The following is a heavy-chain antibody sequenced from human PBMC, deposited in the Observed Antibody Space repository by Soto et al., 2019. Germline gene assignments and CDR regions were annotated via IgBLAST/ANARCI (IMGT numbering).Heavy chain of an antibody. V-gene: IGHV3-23*01. D-gene: IGHD3-3*01. CDR3: AKNGDFWSWGMDC. CDR2: ISNSGDGT. CDR1: GFTFSTYA. Sequence: GGSLRLSCAASGFTFSTYAMTWVRQAPGKGLEWVSLISNSGDGTYYADSVKGRFTISRDNSQRTLNLQMNSLRAEDTAVYYCAKNGDFWSWGMDCWGQGTTVTVSS. J-gene: IGHJ6*02.